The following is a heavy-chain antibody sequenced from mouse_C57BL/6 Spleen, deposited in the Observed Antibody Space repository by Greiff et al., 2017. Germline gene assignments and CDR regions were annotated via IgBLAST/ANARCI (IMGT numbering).Heavy chain of an antibody. CDR1: GFTFSDYG. CDR2: ISSGSSTI. D-gene: IGHD1-1*01. Sequence: EVKLMESGGGLVKPGGSLKLSCAASGFTFSDYGMHWVRQAPEKGLEWVAYISSGSSTIYYADTVKGRFTITRDNAKNTLFLQVTSLRSEDTAMYYCAGWDGSPDYWGQGTTLTVSS. J-gene: IGHJ2*01. V-gene: IGHV5-17*01. CDR3: AGWDGSPDY.